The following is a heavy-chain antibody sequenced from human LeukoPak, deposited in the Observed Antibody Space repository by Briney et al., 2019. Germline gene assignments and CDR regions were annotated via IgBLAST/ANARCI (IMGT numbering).Heavy chain of an antibody. CDR1: GYSFTSYW. Sequence: GESLKISRKGPGYSFTSYWIGWVRQMPGKGLEWMGIIYPGDSDTRYSPSFQGQVTISADKSISTAYLQWSSLKASDTAMYYCAGQAVAGRINYYDSSGLDYWGQGTLVTVSS. CDR2: IYPGDSDT. D-gene: IGHD3-22*01. J-gene: IGHJ4*02. CDR3: AGQAVAGRINYYDSSGLDY. V-gene: IGHV5-51*01.